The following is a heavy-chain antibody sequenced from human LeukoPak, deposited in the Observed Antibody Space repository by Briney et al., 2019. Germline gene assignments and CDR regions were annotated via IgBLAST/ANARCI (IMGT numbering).Heavy chain of an antibody. CDR3: AFQPGYYGSGSYYR. J-gene: IGHJ5*02. CDR1: GYTFTSYG. D-gene: IGHD3-10*01. V-gene: IGHV1-69*04. Sequence: LWASVKVSCKASGYTFTSYGISWVRQAPGQGLEWMGRIIPILGIANYAQKFQGRVTITADKSTSTAYMELSSLRSEDTAVYYCAFQPGYYGSGSYYRWGQGTLVTVSS. CDR2: IIPILGIA.